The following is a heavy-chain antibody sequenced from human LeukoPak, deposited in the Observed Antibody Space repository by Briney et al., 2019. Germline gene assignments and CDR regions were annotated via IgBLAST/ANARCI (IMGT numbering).Heavy chain of an antibody. CDR3: ARDAKWSSGSYYYGY. D-gene: IGHD3-10*01. V-gene: IGHV1-18*04. CDR1: GYTFTSYG. CDR2: ISAYNGNT. Sequence: ASVKVSCKASGYTFTSYGISWVRQAPGQGREWRGWISAYNGNTNYAQKLQGRVTMTTDTSTSTAYMELRSLRSDDTAVYYCARDAKWSSGSYYYGYWGQGTLVTVSS. J-gene: IGHJ4*02.